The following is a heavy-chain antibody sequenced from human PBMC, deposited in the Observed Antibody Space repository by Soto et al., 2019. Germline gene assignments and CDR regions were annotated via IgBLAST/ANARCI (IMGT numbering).Heavy chain of an antibody. CDR3: ARWTGSRRFDY. V-gene: IGHV4-4*07. D-gene: IGHD1-1*01. CDR2: IYSSGST. J-gene: IGHJ4*02. Sequence: QVHLQESGPGLVRPSETLSLTCTVSGGSISGFYWSWIRQPVGKGPEWIGRIYSSGSTSYNPSLKSRLTMSVDTSKNYFSLNLTSVTAADTAVYYCARWTGSRRFDYWGQGRLITVSS. CDR1: GGSISGFY.